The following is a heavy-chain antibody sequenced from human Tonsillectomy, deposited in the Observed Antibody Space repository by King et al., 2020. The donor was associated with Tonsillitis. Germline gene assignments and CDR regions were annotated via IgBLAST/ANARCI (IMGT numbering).Heavy chain of an antibody. D-gene: IGHD3-9*01. CDR3: AGWFGDFDYVFTDAFDI. CDR2: IYPGDSDA. J-gene: IGHJ3*02. CDR1: GYTFTTHW. V-gene: IGHV5-51*01. Sequence: QLVQSGAEVKKPGESLKISCQGSGYTFTTHWIGWVRQKPGKGLEWMGLIYPGDSDARYSPSFQGQVTLSVDKSMSTAYLEWSSLKASDTAVYYCAGWFGDFDYVFTDAFDIWGQGTMVTVSS.